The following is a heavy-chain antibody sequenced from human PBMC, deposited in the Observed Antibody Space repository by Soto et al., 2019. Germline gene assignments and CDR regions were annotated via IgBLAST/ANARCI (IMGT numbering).Heavy chain of an antibody. D-gene: IGHD2-21*01. V-gene: IGHV3-30*03. Sequence: QVQLVESGGGVVQPGRSLRLSCTACGFSLSDYDMHWVRQAPGKGLEWVAFISFDGGDTYYADSLRGRFTVSRDNSKDTLYLQVNSLRDDDTAVFYCARGRWQKYCANPYCFTFDSWGQGTLVTVSS. CDR3: ARGRWQKYCANPYCFTFDS. CDR2: ISFDGGDT. J-gene: IGHJ4*02. CDR1: GFSLSDYD.